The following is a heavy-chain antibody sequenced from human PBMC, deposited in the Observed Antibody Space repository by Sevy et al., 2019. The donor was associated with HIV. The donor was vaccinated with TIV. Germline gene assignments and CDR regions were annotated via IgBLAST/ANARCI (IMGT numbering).Heavy chain of an antibody. CDR1: GGTFSSYA. V-gene: IGHV1-69*06. D-gene: IGHD5-12*01. Sequence: ASVKVSCKASGGTFSSYAISWVRQAPGQGLEWMGGIIPIFGTANYAQKFQGRVTITADKSTSTDYMELSSLRSEDTAVYYCARVSGYDSDYYYYYMDVWGKGTTVTVSS. CDR3: ARVSGYDSDYYYYYMDV. J-gene: IGHJ6*03. CDR2: IIPIFGTA.